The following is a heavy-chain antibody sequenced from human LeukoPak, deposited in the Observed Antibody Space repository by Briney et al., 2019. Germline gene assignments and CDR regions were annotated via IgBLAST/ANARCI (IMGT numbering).Heavy chain of an antibody. V-gene: IGHV1-2*02. J-gene: IGHJ4*02. CDR3: ARDLGYFSGTLDD. CDR1: GYTFTGYY. D-gene: IGHD2-15*01. CDR2: INPNSGVT. Sequence: GASVKVSCKASGYTFTGYYMHWVRQAPGQGLEWMGWINPNSGVTNYAQKFQGTVTMTRDTSITTVYMELSRLRSDDTAVYYCARDLGYFSGTLDDWGQGTLVTVSS.